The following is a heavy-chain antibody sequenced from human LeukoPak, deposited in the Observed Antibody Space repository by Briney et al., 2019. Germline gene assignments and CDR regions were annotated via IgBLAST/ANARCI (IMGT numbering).Heavy chain of an antibody. Sequence: PSETLSLTCAVYGGSFSGYYWSWIRQPPGKGLEWIGEINHSGSTNYNPSLKSRGTISVDTSKNQFSLTLSSVTAADTAVYYCARAHCSSTSCLVYGMDVWGQGTTVTVSS. D-gene: IGHD2-2*01. CDR3: ARAHCSSTSCLVYGMDV. V-gene: IGHV4-34*01. CDR1: GGSFSGYY. CDR2: INHSGST. J-gene: IGHJ6*02.